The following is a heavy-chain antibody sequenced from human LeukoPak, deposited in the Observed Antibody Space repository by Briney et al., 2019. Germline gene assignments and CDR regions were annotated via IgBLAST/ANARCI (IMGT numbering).Heavy chain of an antibody. CDR1: GFTFSAYW. CDR2: IKEDGSEK. D-gene: IGHD5-18*01. CDR3: AREGYSYGGYFDY. Sequence: GGSLRLSCAASGFTFSAYWMSWVRQAPGKGLEWVANIKEDGSEKYYVDSVKGRFAISRDNAKNSLYLELNSLRAEDTAVYYCAREGYSYGGYFDYWGQGTLVTVSS. J-gene: IGHJ4*02. V-gene: IGHV3-7*01.